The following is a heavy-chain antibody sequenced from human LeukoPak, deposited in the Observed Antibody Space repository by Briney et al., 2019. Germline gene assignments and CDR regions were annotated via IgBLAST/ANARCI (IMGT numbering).Heavy chain of an antibody. V-gene: IGHV4-39*01. Sequence: SETLSLTCTVSGGSISSSSYYWGWIRQPPGKGLEWIGSIYYSGSTYYNPFLKSRVTISVDTSKNQFSLKLSSVTAADTAVYYCARHAPPYSSSGGVDYWGQGTLVTVSS. CDR1: GGSISSSSYY. CDR3: ARHAPPYSSSGGVDY. J-gene: IGHJ4*02. D-gene: IGHD6-6*01. CDR2: IYYSGST.